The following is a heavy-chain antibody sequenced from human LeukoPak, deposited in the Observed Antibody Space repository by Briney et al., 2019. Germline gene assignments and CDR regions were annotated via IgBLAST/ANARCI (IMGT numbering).Heavy chain of an antibody. CDR1: GGSISSSSDY. Sequence: SETLSLTCTVSGGSISSSSDYWGWIRQAPGKGLEWIGSIYYHENTYYNPSLKSRVTISVDTSKNQFSLKLSSVTAADTAVYYCARAFMYGSGSYYNPSYYYYMDVWGKGTTVTVSS. CDR3: ARAFMYGSGSYYNPSYYYYMDV. D-gene: IGHD3-10*01. J-gene: IGHJ6*03. V-gene: IGHV4-39*07. CDR2: IYYHENT.